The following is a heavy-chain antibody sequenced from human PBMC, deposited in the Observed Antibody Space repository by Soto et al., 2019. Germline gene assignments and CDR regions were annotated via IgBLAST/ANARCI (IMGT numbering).Heavy chain of an antibody. CDR1: GFSLSTSGVG. J-gene: IGHJ5*02. D-gene: IGHD3-10*01. CDR2: FYWNDGQ. CDR3: ARGSSGGWFDP. V-gene: IGHV2-5*01. Sequence: QITLKESGPTLVKPTQTLTLTCTFSGFSLSTSGVGVGWIRQPPGKALEWLGVFYWNDGQRYSPSLKSRLTVTKDTSKNQVVLTMTNVDPVDTATYYCARGSSGGWFDPWGQGTLVTVSS.